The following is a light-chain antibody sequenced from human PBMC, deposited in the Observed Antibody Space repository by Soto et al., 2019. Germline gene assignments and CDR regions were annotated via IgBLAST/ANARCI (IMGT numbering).Light chain of an antibody. CDR1: QSISSTL. Sequence: EIELTQSPGTLSFSPGERATLSCKASQSISSTLLAWYQQKTGQAPRLLIYSSSIRATGIPDRFSGSGSGTDFTLTISRLEPEDSATYYCQQLHSYPVTFGYGTRLENK. CDR2: SSS. CDR3: QQLHSYPVT. V-gene: IGKV3-20*01. J-gene: IGKJ5*01.